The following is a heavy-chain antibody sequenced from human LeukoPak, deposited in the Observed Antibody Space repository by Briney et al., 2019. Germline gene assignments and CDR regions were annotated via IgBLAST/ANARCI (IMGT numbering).Heavy chain of an antibody. J-gene: IGHJ4*02. V-gene: IGHV1-8*01. CDR1: GYTFTSYD. CDR3: ARGVYSSTPFDY. Sequence: ASVKVSCKASGYTFTSYDINWVRQATGQGLEWMGWMNPNSGNTNYAQKLQGRVTMTTDTSTSTAYMELRSLRSDDTAVYYCARGVYSSTPFDYWGQGTLVTVSS. CDR2: MNPNSGNT. D-gene: IGHD6-13*01.